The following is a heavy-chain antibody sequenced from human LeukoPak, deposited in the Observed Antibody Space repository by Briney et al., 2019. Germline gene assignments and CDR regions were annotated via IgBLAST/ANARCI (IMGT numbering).Heavy chain of an antibody. CDR2: MNPNSGNS. Sequence: ASVKVSCKASGYTFSSYDVNWVRQAPGQGLEWMGWMNPNSGNSGYAQKFQGRVTMTRNTSISTAYMELSSLRSEDTAVYYCARVAISLGNDLIQLSYYYGMDVWGQGTTVTVSS. J-gene: IGHJ6*02. CDR3: ARVAISLGNDLIQLSYYYGMDV. D-gene: IGHD5-18*01. CDR1: GYTFSSYD. V-gene: IGHV1-8*01.